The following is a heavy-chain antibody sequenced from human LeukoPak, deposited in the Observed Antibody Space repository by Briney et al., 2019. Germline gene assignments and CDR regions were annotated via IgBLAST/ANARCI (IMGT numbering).Heavy chain of an antibody. CDR1: GGSFSGYY. CDR3: ARGSEDYYSYGMDV. CDR2: INHSGST. V-gene: IGHV4-34*01. Sequence: SETLSLTCAVYGGSFSGYYWSWIRQPPGKGLEWIGEINHSGSTNYNPSLKSRVTISVDTSKDQFSLKLSSVTAADTAVYYCARGSEDYYSYGMDVWGQETTLTVSS. J-gene: IGHJ6*02.